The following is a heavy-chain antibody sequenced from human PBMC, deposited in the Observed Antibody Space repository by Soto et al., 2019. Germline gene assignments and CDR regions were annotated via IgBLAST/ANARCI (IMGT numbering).Heavy chain of an antibody. CDR2: TYYRSKWYN. D-gene: IGHD5-18*01. CDR3: ARASKVSYGRKLLFDY. V-gene: IGHV6-1*01. CDR1: GDSVSSNSAA. Sequence: KQSQTLSLTCAISGDSVSSNSAAWNWIRQSPSRGLEWLGRTYYRSKWYNDYAVSVKSRITINPDTSKNQFSLQLNSVTPEDTAVYYCARASKVSYGRKLLFDYWGQGTLVTVSA. J-gene: IGHJ4*02.